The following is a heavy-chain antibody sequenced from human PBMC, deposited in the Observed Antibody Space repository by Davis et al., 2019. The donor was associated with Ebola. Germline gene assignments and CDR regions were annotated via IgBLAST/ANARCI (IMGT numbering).Heavy chain of an antibody. Sequence: AASVKVSCKASGGTFSSYAISWVRQAPGQGLEWMGRIIPILGIANYAQKFQDRVTLTTDTSTNTAYMELRSLRSDDTAVYYCAKDSSSWYYFDDGGYPFDDWGQGTLVIVSS. D-gene: IGHD3-22*01. CDR2: IIPILGIA. CDR3: AKDSSSWYYFDDGGYPFDD. CDR1: GGTFSSYA. V-gene: IGHV1-69*04. J-gene: IGHJ4*02.